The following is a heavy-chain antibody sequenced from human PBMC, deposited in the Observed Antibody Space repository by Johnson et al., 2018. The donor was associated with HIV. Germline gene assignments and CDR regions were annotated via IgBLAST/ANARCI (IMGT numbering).Heavy chain of an antibody. V-gene: IGHV3-7*03. CDR3: ARMAGYGDDGDAFEI. Sequence: VQLVESGGGLVQSGGSLRLSCAASGFTFRSYWMSWVRQATGKGLEWVANIKEDGTEKHYVDSVKGRFTISRDNAKNSLYLQMNSLRAEETALYYCARMAGYGDDGDAFEIWGQGTVVTVSS. CDR1: GFTFRSYW. J-gene: IGHJ3*02. CDR2: IKEDGTEK. D-gene: IGHD4-17*01.